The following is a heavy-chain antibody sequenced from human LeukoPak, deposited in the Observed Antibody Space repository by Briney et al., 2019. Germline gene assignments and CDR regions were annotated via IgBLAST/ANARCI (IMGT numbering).Heavy chain of an antibody. J-gene: IGHJ4*02. CDR2: IYYSGST. D-gene: IGHD6-13*01. Sequence: SETLSLTCNVSGGSISSYYWSWIRQPPGKGLEWIGYIYYSGSTNYNPSLKSRVTISVDTSKNEFSLKLSSVTAADTAVYYCARAYSSSWSGQPFDYWGQGTLVTVSS. CDR3: ARAYSSSWSGQPFDY. V-gene: IGHV4-59*08. CDR1: GGSISSYY.